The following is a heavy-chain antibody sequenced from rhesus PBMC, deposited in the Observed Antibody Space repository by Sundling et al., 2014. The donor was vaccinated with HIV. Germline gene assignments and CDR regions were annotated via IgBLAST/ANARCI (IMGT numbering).Heavy chain of an antibody. D-gene: IGHD4-29*01. J-gene: IGHJ4*01. CDR2: IRDKGNGGTA. Sequence: EVRLVESGGGLVQPGGSLRLSCAASGFTFSDVYMSWVRQTPGKGPDWIGFIRDKGNGGTAEYAASLKGRFTISRDDSKSIVYLQMNSLKTEDTAIYYCVAALDFWGQGVLVTVSS. V-gene: IGHV3-116*02. CDR1: GFTFSDVY. CDR3: VAALDF.